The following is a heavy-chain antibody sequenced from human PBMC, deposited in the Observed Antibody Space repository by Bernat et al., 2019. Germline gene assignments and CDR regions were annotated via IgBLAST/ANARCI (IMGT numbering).Heavy chain of an antibody. CDR2: IYPGDSDT. CDR3: TSYCSGGSSDPRPVDY. D-gene: IGHD2-15*01. J-gene: IGHJ4*02. Sequence: EVQLVQSGAEVKKPGESLKISCKGSGYSFTSYWIGWVRQMPGKGLEWMGIIYPGDSDTRYSPSFQGQVTISADKSISTAYLQWSSLMSSDTAMYYCTSYCSGGSSDPRPVDYWGQGTLVTVSS. CDR1: GYSFTSYW. V-gene: IGHV5-51*01.